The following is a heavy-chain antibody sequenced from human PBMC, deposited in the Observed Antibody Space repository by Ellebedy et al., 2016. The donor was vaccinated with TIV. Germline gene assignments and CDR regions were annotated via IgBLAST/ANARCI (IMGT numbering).Heavy chain of an antibody. V-gene: IGHV3-7*03. CDR3: ARDDLDDVWSGYLDYYYYYGMDV. CDR2: IKQDGSEK. CDR1: GFTFSSYW. J-gene: IGHJ6*02. Sequence: GGSLRLSCAASGFTFSSYWMSWVRQAPGKGLEWVANIKQDGSEKYYVDSVKGRFTISRDNAKNSLYLQMNSLRAEETAVYYCARDDLDDVWSGYLDYYYYYGMDVWGQGTTVTVSS. D-gene: IGHD3-3*01.